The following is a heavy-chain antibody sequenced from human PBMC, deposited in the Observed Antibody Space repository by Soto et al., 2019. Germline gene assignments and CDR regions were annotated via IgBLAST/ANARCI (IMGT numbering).Heavy chain of an antibody. CDR3: ARGMGGGDIVVVPAAASYGMDV. D-gene: IGHD2-2*01. J-gene: IGHJ6*02. Sequence: RGESLKISCKGSGYSFTSYWIGWVRQMPGKGLGWVGIIYPGDSDTRYSPSFQGQVTISADKSISTAYLQWSSLKASDTAMYYCARGMGGGDIVVVPAAASYGMDVWGQGTTVTVSS. CDR2: IYPGDSDT. V-gene: IGHV5-51*01. CDR1: GYSFTSYW.